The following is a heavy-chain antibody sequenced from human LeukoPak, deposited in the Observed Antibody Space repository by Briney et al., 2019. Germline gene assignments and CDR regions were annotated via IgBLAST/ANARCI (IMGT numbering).Heavy chain of an antibody. CDR2: IYHSGST. J-gene: IGHJ3*02. CDR3: ARAYYYASSAFDI. D-gene: IGHD3-22*01. CDR1: GGSISSSNW. V-gene: IGHV4-4*02. Sequence: SGTLSLTCAVSGGSISSSNWWSWVRQPPGKGLEWIGEIYHSGSTNYNPSLKSRVIISVDTSKNQFSLKLSSVTAADTAVYYCARAYYYASSAFDIWGQGTMVTVSS.